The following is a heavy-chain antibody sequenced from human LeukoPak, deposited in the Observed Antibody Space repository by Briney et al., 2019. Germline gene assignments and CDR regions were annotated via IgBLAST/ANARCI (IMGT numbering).Heavy chain of an antibody. V-gene: IGHV3-9*01. CDR3: AKDFRITMVRGVISYFDY. J-gene: IGHJ4*02. CDR1: GFTFDDYA. D-gene: IGHD3-10*01. Sequence: GGSLRLSCAASGFTFDDYAMHWVRQAPGKGLEWVSGISWNSGSIGYADSVKGRFTISRDNAKNSLYLQMNGLRAEDTALYYCAKDFRITMVRGVISYFDYWGQGTLVTVSS. CDR2: ISWNSGSI.